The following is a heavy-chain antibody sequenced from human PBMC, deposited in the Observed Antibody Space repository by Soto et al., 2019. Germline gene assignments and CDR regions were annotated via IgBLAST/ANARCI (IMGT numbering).Heavy chain of an antibody. D-gene: IGHD4-17*01. CDR3: VRDGSKTLRDCFVP. J-gene: IGHJ5*02. CDR1: GGSMSKFY. Sequence: PSETLSLTCSVSGGSMSKFYWSWIRKTAGKGLEWMGRVYATGTSDYNPSLRSRIAMSVDISKKTFSLRLRSVTAADTGVYYCVRDGSKTLRDCFVPWGQGILVTVSS. V-gene: IGHV4-4*07. CDR2: VYATGTS.